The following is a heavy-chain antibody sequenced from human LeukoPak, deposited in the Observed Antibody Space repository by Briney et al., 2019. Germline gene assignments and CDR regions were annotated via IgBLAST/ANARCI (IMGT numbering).Heavy chain of an antibody. CDR2: IIPIFGTA. Sequence: SVKVSCKASGGTFSSYAISWVRQAPGQGLEWMGGIIPIFGTANYAQKFQGRVTITADESTSTAYMELSSLRSEDTAVYYCARGRTMVRGVNDWGQGTLVTVSS. CDR1: GGTFSSYA. V-gene: IGHV1-69*01. CDR3: ARGRTMVRGVND. D-gene: IGHD3-10*01. J-gene: IGHJ4*02.